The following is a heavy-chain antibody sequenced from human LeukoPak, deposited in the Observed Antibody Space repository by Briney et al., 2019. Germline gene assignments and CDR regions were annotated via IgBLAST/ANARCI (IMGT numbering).Heavy chain of an antibody. V-gene: IGHV3-23*01. CDR1: GFTFSSYA. D-gene: IGHD1-7*01. CDR2: ISGSGGST. CDR3: AKDERNWNYNLASQTYD. J-gene: IGHJ4*02. Sequence: GGSLRLSCAASGFTFSSYAMSWVRQAPGKGLEWVSAISGSGGSTYYADSVKGRFTISRDNSKNTLYLQMSSLRAEDTAVYYCAKDERNWNYNLASQTYDWGQGTLVTVSS.